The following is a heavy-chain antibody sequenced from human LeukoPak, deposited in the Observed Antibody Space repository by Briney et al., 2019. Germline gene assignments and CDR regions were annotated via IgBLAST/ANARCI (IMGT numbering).Heavy chain of an antibody. J-gene: IGHJ5*02. D-gene: IGHD2-15*01. CDR3: ARWWGFDP. CDR1: GGSFSCYY. Sequence: PSETLSLTCAVYGGSFSCYYWSWIRQPPGKGLEWIGEINHSGSTNYNPSLKSRVTISVETSKAQFSLKLSTVTAADTAVYYCARWWGFDPWGQGTLVTVSS. CDR2: INHSGST. V-gene: IGHV4-34*01.